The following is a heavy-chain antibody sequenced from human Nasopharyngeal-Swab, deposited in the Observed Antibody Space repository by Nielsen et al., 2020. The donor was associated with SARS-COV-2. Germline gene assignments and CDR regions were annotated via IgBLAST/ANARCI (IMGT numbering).Heavy chain of an antibody. CDR3: AKAQGIRYGLDV. CDR1: GFTFSTYA. J-gene: IGHJ6*02. CDR2: ISNDGSNK. V-gene: IGHV3-30*18. Sequence: GGSLRLSCAASGFTFSTYAMPWVRQAPGKGLEWVTLISNDGSNKYYGDSVKGRFTISRDNSRNTLFLQMNSLRPEDTAVYYCAKAQGIRYGLDVWGHGTTVTVSS.